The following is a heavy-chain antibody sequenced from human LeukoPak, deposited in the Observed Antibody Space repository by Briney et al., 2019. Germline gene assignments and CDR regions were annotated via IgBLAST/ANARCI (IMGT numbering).Heavy chain of an antibody. CDR1: GYTFTSYD. D-gene: IGHD3-22*01. CDR2: MNPNSGNT. V-gene: IGHV1-8*01. CDR3: ARVDSSGYYGYYYYGMDV. Sequence: ASVKVSCKASGYTFTSYDINWVRQATGQGLEWMGWMNPNSGNTGYAQKFQGRVTMTRNTSISTAYMELSSLRSEDTAVYYCARVDSSGYYGYYYYGMDVWGQGTTVTVSS. J-gene: IGHJ6*02.